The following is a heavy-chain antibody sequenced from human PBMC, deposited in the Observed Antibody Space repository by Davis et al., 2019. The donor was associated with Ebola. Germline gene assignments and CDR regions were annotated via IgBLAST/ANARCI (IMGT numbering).Heavy chain of an antibody. D-gene: IGHD3-22*01. V-gene: IGHV1-2*02. CDR3: AAYSPFNYYDSSGPLRY. CDR2: INPNSGGT. Sequence: ASVKVSCKASGYTFTGYYMHWVRQAPGQGLEWMGWINPNSGGTNYAQKFQGRVTMTRDTSISTAYMELSSLRSEDTAVYYCAAYSPFNYYDSSGPLRYWGQGTLVTVSS. CDR1: GYTFTGYY. J-gene: IGHJ4*02.